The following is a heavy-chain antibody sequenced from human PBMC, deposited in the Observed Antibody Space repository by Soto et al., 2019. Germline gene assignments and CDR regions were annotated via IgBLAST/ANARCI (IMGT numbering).Heavy chain of an antibody. V-gene: IGHV1-69*12. Sequence: QVQVVQSGAEMKKPGSSVKVSCKTSGGTFSTAAISWVRQAPGQGRERMGGIMPIFRTADYAQKFQGRVTITADESATTAYGELSSLRSEDTAVYYCARDKDRAQLGGNYYYIMDVWGQGTTVTVTS. CDR1: GGTFSTAA. CDR3: ARDKDRAQLGGNYYYIMDV. D-gene: IGHD3-3*02. CDR2: IMPIFRTA. J-gene: IGHJ6*02.